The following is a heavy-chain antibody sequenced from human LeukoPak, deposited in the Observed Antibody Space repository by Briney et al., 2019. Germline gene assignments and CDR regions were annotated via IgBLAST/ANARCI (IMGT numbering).Heavy chain of an antibody. Sequence: SLRLSCAASGFTFDDYAMHWVRQAPGKGLEWVSGISWNSGSIGYADSVKGRFTISRDNAKNSLYLQMNSPRAEDTALYYCAKGIVVVITAGFDYWGQGTLVTVSS. V-gene: IGHV3-9*01. CDR2: ISWNSGSI. J-gene: IGHJ4*02. D-gene: IGHD3-22*01. CDR3: AKGIVVVITAGFDY. CDR1: GFTFDDYA.